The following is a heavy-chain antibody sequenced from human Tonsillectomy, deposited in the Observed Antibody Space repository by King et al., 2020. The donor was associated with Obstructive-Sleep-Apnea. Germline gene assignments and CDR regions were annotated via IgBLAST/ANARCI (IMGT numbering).Heavy chain of an antibody. J-gene: IGHJ3*02. V-gene: IGHV1-2*02. Sequence: QLVQSGAEVKKPGASVKVSCQASGYTFTGYYIHWVRQAPGQGLEWMGWINPISGGTNYAPRFQGRVTMTRDTSISTAYMELSRLRSDDTAVYYCARGRNGYNPLDAFDIWGQGTVVTVSS. D-gene: IGHD5-24*01. CDR2: INPISGGT. CDR3: ARGRNGYNPLDAFDI. CDR1: GYTFTGYY.